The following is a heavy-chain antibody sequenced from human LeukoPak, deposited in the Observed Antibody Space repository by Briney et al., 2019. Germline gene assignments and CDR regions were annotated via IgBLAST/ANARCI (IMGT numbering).Heavy chain of an antibody. Sequence: GASVKVSCKASGYTFTSYGISWVRRAPGQGLEWMGWISAYNGNTNYAQKLQGRVTMTTGTSTSTAYMELRSLRSDDTAVYYCARGGLILWWSSAFDIWGQGTMVTVSS. CDR1: GYTFTSYG. V-gene: IGHV1-18*01. J-gene: IGHJ3*02. CDR2: ISAYNGNT. D-gene: IGHD2-21*01. CDR3: ARGGLILWWSSAFDI.